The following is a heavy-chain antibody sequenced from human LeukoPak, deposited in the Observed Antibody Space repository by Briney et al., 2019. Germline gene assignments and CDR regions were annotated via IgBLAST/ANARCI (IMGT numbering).Heavy chain of an antibody. CDR3: ARSVTGANNCFDP. CDR2: IYTCRST. D-gene: IGHD1-20*01. Sequence: SETLSLTCTVSGGSISRYYWRWVRQPPGKGLEGVGIIYTCRSTFYPPSLTCRVPISLDPSKNHFSLNLTSVTAPHTPVYYCARSVTGANNCFDPCGRGTLLTVSS. CDR1: GGSISRYY. V-gene: IGHV4-4*09. J-gene: IGHJ5*02.